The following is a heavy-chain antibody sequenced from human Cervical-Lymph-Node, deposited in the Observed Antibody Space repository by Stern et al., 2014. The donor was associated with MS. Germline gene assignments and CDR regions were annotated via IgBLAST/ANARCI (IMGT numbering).Heavy chain of an antibody. CDR3: ARQTTAWASDV. CDR2: IYPGDSKT. CDR1: GYKFSIYW. J-gene: IGHJ4*02. Sequence: VQLVQSGAELIRPGESLKISCKGSGYKFSIYWLAWVRQMPGKGLAWMGIIYPGDSKTRYSPSFQGQVTMSADKSTSTAYLQWSSLNASDTAMYFCARQTTAWASDVWGQGTLVTVSS. V-gene: IGHV5-51*01. D-gene: IGHD1-14*01.